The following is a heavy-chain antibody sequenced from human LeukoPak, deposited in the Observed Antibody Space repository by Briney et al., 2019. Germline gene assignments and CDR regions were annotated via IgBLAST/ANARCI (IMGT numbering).Heavy chain of an antibody. Sequence: GGSLRLSCAASGFTFSDYYMSWIRQAPGKGLEWVSYISSSSSTIYYADSVKGRFTISRDNAKNSLYLQMNSLRAEDTAVYYCARDSPYYYDSSGYHDAFDIWGQGTMVTVSS. J-gene: IGHJ3*02. CDR3: ARDSPYYYDSSGYHDAFDI. D-gene: IGHD3-22*01. CDR1: GFTFSDYY. CDR2: ISSSSSTI. V-gene: IGHV3-11*04.